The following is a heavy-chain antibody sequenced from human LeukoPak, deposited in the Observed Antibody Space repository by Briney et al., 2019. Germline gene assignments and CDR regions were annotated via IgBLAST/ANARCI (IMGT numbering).Heavy chain of an antibody. CDR1: GYSFASYW. J-gene: IGHJ5*02. D-gene: IGHD3-16*01. CDR2: IYPGDSDT. Sequence: PGESLKISCKGSGYSFASYWIGWVRQMPGKGLEWMGIIYPGDSDTRYSPSFQGQVTISADKSIGTAYLQWSSLKASDTAMYYCARFSGPTLGANWFDPWGQGTLVTVSS. V-gene: IGHV5-51*01. CDR3: ARFSGPTLGANWFDP.